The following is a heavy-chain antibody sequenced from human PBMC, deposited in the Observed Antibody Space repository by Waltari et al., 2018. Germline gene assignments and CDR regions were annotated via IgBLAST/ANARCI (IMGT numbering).Heavy chain of an antibody. V-gene: IGHV4-34*01. D-gene: IGHD5-18*01. CDR3: AMRIQLWVGDPENTNAFDI. Sequence: QVQLQQWGAGLLKPSETLSLTCAVYGGSFSGYYWSWIRQPPGKGLEWIGEINHSGSTNSNPSLKSRVTISVDTSKNQFSLKLSSVTAADTAVYYCAMRIQLWVGDPENTNAFDIWGQGTMVTVSS. CDR1: GGSFSGYY. J-gene: IGHJ3*02. CDR2: INHSGST.